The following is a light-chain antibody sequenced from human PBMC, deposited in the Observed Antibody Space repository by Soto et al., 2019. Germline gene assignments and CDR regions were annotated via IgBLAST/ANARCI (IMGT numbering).Light chain of an antibody. J-gene: IGKJ2*01. Sequence: DIVLTQSPGTLSLSPGERATLSCRASLSLSSFLAWYQQKPGQAPRLLIYGVSRRATGIPDRFSGSGSGTDITLTIASLEPEDFAVYYCQQYGSAPMFTFGQGTKLEIK. CDR3: QQYGSAPMFT. V-gene: IGKV3-20*01. CDR2: GVS. CDR1: LSLSSF.